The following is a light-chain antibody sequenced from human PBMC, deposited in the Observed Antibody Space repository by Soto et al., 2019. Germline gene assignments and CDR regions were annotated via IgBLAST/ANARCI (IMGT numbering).Light chain of an antibody. J-gene: IGKJ4*01. CDR2: GAS. CDR3: QQYNDWLALT. V-gene: IGKV3-15*01. Sequence: EIVMTQSPATLSVSPVERATLSCMASQSVSRKLAWYQQKPGQAPSLLIYGASTRATGIPARFSGSGSGTEFTLTISSLQSEDFAVYYCQQYNDWLALTFGGGTKVDIK. CDR1: QSVSRK.